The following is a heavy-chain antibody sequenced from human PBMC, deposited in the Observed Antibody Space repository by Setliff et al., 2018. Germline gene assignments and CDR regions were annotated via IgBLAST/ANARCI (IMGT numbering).Heavy chain of an antibody. CDR3: ARQPYSTTYYYYYYYMDV. V-gene: IGHV4-39*01. D-gene: IGHD6-13*01. CDR2: IFYTGST. Sequence: SLTCTVSNGSISSGNYFRGWIRQPPGKGLEWMGSIFYTGSTYYSPSLKSRVTMSIDTSKNQFSLNLNSVTAADTAVYYCARQPYSTTYYYYYYYMDVWGKGTTVTVSS. J-gene: IGHJ6*03. CDR1: NGSISSGNYF.